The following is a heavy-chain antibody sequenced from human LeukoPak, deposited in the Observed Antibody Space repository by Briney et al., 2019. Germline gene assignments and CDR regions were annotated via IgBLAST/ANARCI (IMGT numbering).Heavy chain of an antibody. D-gene: IGHD2-15*01. Sequence: AESLTLACAASAFTFSDFSMNWVRHEPGRGLEWLSYISSSGGTIWYAHSVKGRFTSSRDNAKSSLYLQMNSLRDEDTAVYYCATIRSSDGSLPIDCWGKGTLVTVS. J-gene: IGHJ4*02. V-gene: IGHV3-48*02. CDR1: AFTFSDFS. CDR3: ATIRSSDGSLPIDC. CDR2: ISSSGGTI.